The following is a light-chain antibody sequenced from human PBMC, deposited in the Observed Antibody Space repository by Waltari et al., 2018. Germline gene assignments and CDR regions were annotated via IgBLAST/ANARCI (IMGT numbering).Light chain of an antibody. CDR2: EDS. V-gene: IGLV3-10*01. Sequence: SYELTQPPSVSVSPGQTARIPCSGDALPKKYAYWYQQKSGQAPVLVISEDSKRPSGIPERFSGSSSGTMATLSISGAQVEDEADYYCYSTDSRGNHGVFGGGTKLTVL. CDR3: YSTDSRGNHGV. J-gene: IGLJ2*01. CDR1: ALPKKY.